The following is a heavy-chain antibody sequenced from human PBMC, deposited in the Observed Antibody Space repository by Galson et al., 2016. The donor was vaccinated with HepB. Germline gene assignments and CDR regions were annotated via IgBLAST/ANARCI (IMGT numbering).Heavy chain of an antibody. V-gene: IGHV3-43*01. CDR2: ISWDGDDT. Sequence: SLRLSCAASGFTFDDYSMHWVRQAPGKGLEWVSLISWDGDDTYYRDSVKGRFTISRDNSKNSLYLQMNSLTTEDTALYYCAKDFFRSSGHLRSWYFDFWGRGTLVTVSS. D-gene: IGHD3-22*01. J-gene: IGHJ2*01. CDR3: AKDFFRSSGHLRSWYFDF. CDR1: GFTFDDYS.